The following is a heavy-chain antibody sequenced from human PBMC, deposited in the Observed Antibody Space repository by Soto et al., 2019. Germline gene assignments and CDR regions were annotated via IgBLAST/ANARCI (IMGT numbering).Heavy chain of an antibody. J-gene: IGHJ4*02. V-gene: IGHV3-23*01. D-gene: IGHD6-13*01. Sequence: EVQLLESGGGLVQPGGSLRLSRAASGFSFSSYAMSWVRQAPGKGLEWVSGISGSGGSTYYADSVKGRFTISRDNSKNTLYLQMNSRRAEDTSVDYCASVQSSSLGYWGQATPVTCSS. CDR2: ISGSGGST. CDR3: ASVQSSSLGY. CDR1: GFSFSSYA.